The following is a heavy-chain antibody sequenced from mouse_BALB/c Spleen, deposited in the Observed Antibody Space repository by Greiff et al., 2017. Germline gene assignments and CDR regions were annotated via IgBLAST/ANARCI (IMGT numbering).Heavy chain of an antibody. V-gene: IGHV1-14*01. J-gene: IGHJ3*01. D-gene: IGHD3-1*01. CDR2: INPYNDGT. CDR3: ARSGSGFRFAY. CDR1: GYTFTSYV. Sequence: EVQLKESGPELVKPGASVKMSCKASGYTFTSYVMHWVKQKPGQGLEWIGYINPYNDGTKYNEKFKGKATLTSDKSSSTAYMELSSLTSEDSAVYYCARSGSGFRFAYWGQGTLVTVSA.